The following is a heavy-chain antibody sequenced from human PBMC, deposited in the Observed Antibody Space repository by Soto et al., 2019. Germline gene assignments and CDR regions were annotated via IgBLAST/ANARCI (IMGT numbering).Heavy chain of an antibody. V-gene: IGHV4-30-4*01. Sequence: SETLSLTCTVSGGSISSGDYYWSWIRQPPGKGLEWIGYIYYSGSTYYNPSLKSRVTISVDTSKNQFSLKLSSVTAADTAVYYCARDNILGILYGGMDVWGQGNTVTVSS. CDR1: GGSISSGDYY. CDR2: IYYSGST. J-gene: IGHJ6*02. CDR3: ARDNILGILYGGMDV. D-gene: IGHD3-3*01.